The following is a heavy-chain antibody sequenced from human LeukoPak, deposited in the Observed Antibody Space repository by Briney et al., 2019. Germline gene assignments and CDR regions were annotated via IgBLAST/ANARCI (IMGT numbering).Heavy chain of an antibody. V-gene: IGHV1-2*02. Sequence: ASVKVSCKASGYTFTDYYIHGVRQAPGQGLEWMGWINPNSGGTNYAQKFQGRVTMTRDTSISTAYMELSRLRSDDTAVYYCARVPTRRGWFDPWGQGTLVTVSS. CDR1: GYTFTDYY. CDR3: ARVPTRRGWFDP. D-gene: IGHD1-26*01. J-gene: IGHJ5*02. CDR2: INPNSGGT.